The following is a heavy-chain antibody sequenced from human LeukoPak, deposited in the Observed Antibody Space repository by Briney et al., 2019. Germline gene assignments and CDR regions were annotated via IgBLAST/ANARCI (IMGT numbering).Heavy chain of an antibody. Sequence: GGSLRLSCAASGFTFSSYWMSWVRQAPGKGLEWVANIKQDGSEKYYVDSVKGRFTISRDNAKNSLYLQMNSLRAEDTAVYYCAKLWVDYDILTGYYEAHDYWGQGTLVTVSS. CDR1: GFTFSSYW. CDR3: AKLWVDYDILTGYYEAHDY. CDR2: IKQDGSEK. V-gene: IGHV3-7*01. D-gene: IGHD3-9*01. J-gene: IGHJ4*02.